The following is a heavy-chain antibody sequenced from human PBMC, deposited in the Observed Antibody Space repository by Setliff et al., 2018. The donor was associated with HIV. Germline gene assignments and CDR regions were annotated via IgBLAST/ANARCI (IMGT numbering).Heavy chain of an antibody. CDR2: IFPGDSDI. Sequence: PGESLKISCLGSGYNFPIYWIGWVRQTPGKGLEWMGLIFPGDSDIRYSPSFQGQVTISADESTKTAYLQWNSLKASDTAMYYCATTRGYCSGGSCYSPPYMDVWGKGTTVTVSS. J-gene: IGHJ6*03. CDR1: GYNFPIYW. CDR3: ATTRGYCSGGSCYSPPYMDV. V-gene: IGHV5-51*01. D-gene: IGHD2-15*01.